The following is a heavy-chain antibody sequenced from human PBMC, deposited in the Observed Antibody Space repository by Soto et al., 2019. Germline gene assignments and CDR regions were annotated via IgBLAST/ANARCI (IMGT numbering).Heavy chain of an antibody. D-gene: IGHD3-16*01. Sequence: EVQLLESGGDLVQPGGSLRLSCVASGFSFDNYAMSWVRQAPGKGLEWVSAIKSDGSSTYYAASVKDRFIISRDNSKNTLYLQLNNQRAEDTAVYYCAQLGLMTFSHKHYFNHWGRGTLVTVSS. CDR2: IKSDGSST. CDR1: GFSFDNYA. V-gene: IGHV3-23*01. J-gene: IGHJ4*02. CDR3: AQLGLMTFSHKHYFNH.